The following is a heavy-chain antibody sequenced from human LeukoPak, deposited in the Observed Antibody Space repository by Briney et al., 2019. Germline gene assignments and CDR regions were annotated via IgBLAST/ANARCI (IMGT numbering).Heavy chain of an antibody. Sequence: ASVKVSCKASGYTLTSYDINWVRQAPGQGLEWMGWINPNSGGTKYAQKFQGRVTMTRDTSISTAYMELSRLRSDDTAVYYCARDFGDGYNAYYFDYWGQGTLVTVSS. V-gene: IGHV1-2*02. CDR1: GYTLTSYD. CDR2: INPNSGGT. J-gene: IGHJ4*02. D-gene: IGHD5-24*01. CDR3: ARDFGDGYNAYYFDY.